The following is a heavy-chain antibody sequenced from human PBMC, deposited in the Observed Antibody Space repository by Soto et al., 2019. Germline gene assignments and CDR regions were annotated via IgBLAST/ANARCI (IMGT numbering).Heavy chain of an antibody. CDR3: AKDLGGSETGGY. J-gene: IGHJ4*02. D-gene: IGHD3-16*01. CDR2: ISYDGSNK. V-gene: IGHV3-30*18. CDR1: GFTFSSYG. Sequence: GGSLRLSCAASGFTFSSYGMHWVRQAPGKGLEWVAVISYDGSNKYYADSVKGRFTISRDNSKNTLYLQMNSLRAEDTAVYYCAKDLGGSETGGYWGQGTLVTVSS.